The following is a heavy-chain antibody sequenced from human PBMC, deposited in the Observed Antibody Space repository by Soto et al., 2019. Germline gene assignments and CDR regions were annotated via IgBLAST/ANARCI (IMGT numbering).Heavy chain of an antibody. CDR3: AKSLGSSWKGFDY. CDR2: ISGSGGTT. Sequence: PGVSLRLSFGVSGFTFSRNAMNWVRQAPGKGLQWVSGISGSGGTTYYAGSVKGRFTIPRDNSKNSLYLQMNGLGAEDTAVYYCAKSLGSSWKGFDYWGQGTLVTVSS. V-gene: IGHV3-23*01. J-gene: IGHJ4*02. CDR1: GFTFSRNA. D-gene: IGHD6-6*01.